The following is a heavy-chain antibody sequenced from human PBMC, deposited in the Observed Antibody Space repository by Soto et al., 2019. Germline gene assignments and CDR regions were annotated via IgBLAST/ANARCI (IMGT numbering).Heavy chain of an antibody. CDR2: IYWDDDK. CDR3: AHRRYSGYDFDY. Sequence: QITLKESGPTLVKPTQTLTLTCSFSGFSLSTSGVGVGWIRQPPGKALEWLALIYWDDDKRYSPSLKSRLTITKDTSKNRVVLTMTNMDPVDTATYYCAHRRYSGYDFDYWGQGTLVIVSS. J-gene: IGHJ4*02. CDR1: GFSLSTSGVG. D-gene: IGHD5-12*01. V-gene: IGHV2-5*02.